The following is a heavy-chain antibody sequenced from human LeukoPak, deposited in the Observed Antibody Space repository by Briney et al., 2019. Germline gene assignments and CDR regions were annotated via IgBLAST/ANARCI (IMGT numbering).Heavy chain of an antibody. J-gene: IGHJ4*02. CDR3: ASSGSRGWPIDFYFDY. CDR2: IYYSGST. Sequence: SETLSLTCTVSGGSISSYYWSWIRQPPGKGLEWIGYIYYSGSTNYNPSLKSRVTISVDTSKNQFSLKLSSVTAADTAVYYCASSGSRGWPIDFYFDYWGQGTLVTVSS. V-gene: IGHV4-59*01. CDR1: GGSISSYY. D-gene: IGHD6-19*01.